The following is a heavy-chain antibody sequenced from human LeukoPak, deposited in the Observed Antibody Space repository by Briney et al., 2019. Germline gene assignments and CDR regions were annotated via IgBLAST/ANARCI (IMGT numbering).Heavy chain of an antibody. D-gene: IGHD3-16*02. V-gene: IGHV1-69*06. CDR1: GGTFSSYA. CDR3: ARDSLPRSLIYYYYGMDV. CDR2: IIPIFGTA. J-gene: IGHJ6*04. Sequence: GASVKVSCKASGGTFSSYAISWVRQAPGQGLEWMGGIIPIFGTANYAQKFQGRVTITADKSTSTACMELSSLRSEDTVVYYCARDSLPRSLIYYYYGMDVWGKGTTVTVSS.